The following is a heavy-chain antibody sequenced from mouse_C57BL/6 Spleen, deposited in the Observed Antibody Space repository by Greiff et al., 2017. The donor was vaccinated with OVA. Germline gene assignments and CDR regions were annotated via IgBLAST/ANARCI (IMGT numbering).Heavy chain of an antibody. J-gene: IGHJ2*01. D-gene: IGHD4-1*01. CDR1: GYTFTDYY. CDR2: INPNNGGT. Sequence: EVQLQQSGPELVKPGASVKISCKASGYTFTDYYMNWVKQSHGKSLEWIGDINPNNGGTSYNQKFKGKATLTVDKSSSTAYMELRSLTSEDSAVYYCARVGWDGYYFDYWGQGTTLTVSS. CDR3: ARVGWDGYYFDY. V-gene: IGHV1-26*01.